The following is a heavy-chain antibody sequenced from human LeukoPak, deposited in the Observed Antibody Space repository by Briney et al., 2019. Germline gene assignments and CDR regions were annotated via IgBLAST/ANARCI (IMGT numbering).Heavy chain of an antibody. CDR1: GFTFDDYA. V-gene: IGHV3-9*01. D-gene: IGHD2-2*01. Sequence: GGSLRLSCAASGFTFDDYAMHWVRHAPGKGVEGVSGMSWNRGSIVYADSVKGRLTISRDNAKNSLYLQMNSLRAEDTALYYCAKDIQVVPAASTFDIWGQGTMVTVSS. CDR2: MSWNRGSI. J-gene: IGHJ3*02. CDR3: AKDIQVVPAASTFDI.